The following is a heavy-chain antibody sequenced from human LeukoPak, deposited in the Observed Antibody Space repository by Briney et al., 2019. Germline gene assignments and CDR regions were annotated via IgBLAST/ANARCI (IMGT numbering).Heavy chain of an antibody. CDR3: ATLKLVHDAFDI. CDR2: INHSGST. V-gene: IGHV4-34*01. D-gene: IGHD6-13*01. J-gene: IGHJ3*02. CDR1: GGSFSGYY. Sequence: SETLSLTCAVYGGSFSGYYWSWIRQPPGKGLEWIGEINHSGSTNYNPSLKSRVTISVDKSKNQFSLKLSSVTAADTAVYYCATLKLVHDAFDIWGQGTMVTVSS.